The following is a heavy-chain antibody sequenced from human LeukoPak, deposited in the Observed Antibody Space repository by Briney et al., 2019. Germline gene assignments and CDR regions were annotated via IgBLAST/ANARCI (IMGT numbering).Heavy chain of an antibody. CDR3: GKAVRGVIFDSLVDY. CDR1: GFTVSRNY. D-gene: IGHD3-10*01. Sequence: GGSLRLSCAASGFTVSRNYMRWVRQAPGKGLEWVSLISGDGSSTFYADSVKGRFTISRDNSKNSLYLQMNSLRTEDTALYFCGKAVRGVIFDSLVDYCGRGTLVTVSS. CDR2: ISGDGSST. J-gene: IGHJ4*02. V-gene: IGHV3-43*02.